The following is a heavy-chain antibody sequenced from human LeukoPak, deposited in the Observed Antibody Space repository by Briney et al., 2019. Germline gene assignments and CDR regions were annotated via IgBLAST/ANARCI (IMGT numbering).Heavy chain of an antibody. CDR3: ARETYGSGIFDY. D-gene: IGHD3-10*01. CDR1: GGSISSGGYS. J-gene: IGHJ4*02. V-gene: IGHV4-30-2*01. CDR2: IYHSGST. Sequence: SETLSLTCAVSGGSISSGGYSWSWIRQPPGKGLEWIGYIYHSGSTYYNPSLKSRVTISVDRSKNQFSLKLSSVTAADTAVYYCARETYGSGIFDYWGQATLVTVSS.